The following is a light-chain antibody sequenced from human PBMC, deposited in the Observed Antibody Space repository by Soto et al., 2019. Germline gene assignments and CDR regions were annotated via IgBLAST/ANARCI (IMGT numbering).Light chain of an antibody. CDR1: KSVFSTYSSKTN. CDR2: WAS. J-gene: IGKJ1*01. V-gene: IGKV4-1*01. Sequence: DIVMTQSPDSLAVSLGERATINCKSSKSVFSTYSSKTNLAWYQQKPGQPPRLLLYWASTRETGVPDRFIGSGSGTDFTLTFSSLQAEDAAVYYCQQFYTTPHTFGQGTKVESK. CDR3: QQFYTTPHT.